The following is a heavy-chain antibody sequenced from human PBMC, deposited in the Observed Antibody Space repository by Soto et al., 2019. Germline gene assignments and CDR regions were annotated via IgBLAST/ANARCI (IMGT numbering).Heavy chain of an antibody. CDR1: GLTLNEFG. J-gene: IGHJ4*02. Sequence: QVQLVQSGAEVKKSGASVKVSCKASGLTLNEFGVSWVRQAPGQGLEWMGWISGYDGNTNFAQKYEGRVTMTIDSSTSTAYMELRNLRSDDTAMYYCAREEWFGQTPFDSWGQGTLVTVSS. V-gene: IGHV1-18*01. D-gene: IGHD3-10*01. CDR2: ISGYDGNT. CDR3: AREEWFGQTPFDS.